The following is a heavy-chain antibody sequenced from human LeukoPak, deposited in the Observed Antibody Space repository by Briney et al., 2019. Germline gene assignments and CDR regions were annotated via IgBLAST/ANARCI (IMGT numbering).Heavy chain of an antibody. Sequence: SETLSLTCTVSGGSISSYYWSWIRQPPGKGLEWIGYIYYSGSTNYNPSLKSRVTISVGTSKNQFSLKLSSVTAADTAVYYCASSSTSCYACWFDPWGQGTLVTVSS. D-gene: IGHD2-2*01. CDR2: IYYSGST. J-gene: IGHJ5*02. CDR1: GGSISSYY. V-gene: IGHV4-59*12. CDR3: ASSSTSCYACWFDP.